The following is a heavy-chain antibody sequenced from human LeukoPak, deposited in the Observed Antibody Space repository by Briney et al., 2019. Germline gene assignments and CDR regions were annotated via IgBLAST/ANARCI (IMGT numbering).Heavy chain of an antibody. CDR1: EYIFTDYY. CDR2: INPHSGGT. D-gene: IGHD3-9*01. J-gene: IGHJ4*02. V-gene: IGHV1-2*02. CDR3: ARGGDNYDILTQ. Sequence: ASMKVSCKASEYIFTDYYIHWVRQAPGQGLEWMGWINPHSGGTNYALKFQDRVTMAGDTSISTAYMELSRLISDDTAIYYCARGGDNYDILTQWGQGTLVTVSS.